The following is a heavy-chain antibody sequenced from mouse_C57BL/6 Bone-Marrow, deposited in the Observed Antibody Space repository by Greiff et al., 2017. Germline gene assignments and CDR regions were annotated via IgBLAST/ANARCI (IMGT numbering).Heavy chain of an antibody. CDR1: GYTFTSYW. D-gene: IGHD1-1*01. J-gene: IGHJ4*01. CDR2: IHPNSGST. CDR3: ATTVVATLYARDY. V-gene: IGHV1-64*01. Sequence: QVQLQQPGAELVKPGASVKLSCKASGYTFTSYWMHWVKQRPGQGLEWIGMIHPNSGSTNYNEKFKSKATLTVDKASSTAYMQLSSLTSEDSAVYDCATTVVATLYARDYWGQGTSGTVSS.